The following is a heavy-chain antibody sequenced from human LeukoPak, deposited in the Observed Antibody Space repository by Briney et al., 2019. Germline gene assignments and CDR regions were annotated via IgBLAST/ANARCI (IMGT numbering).Heavy chain of an antibody. Sequence: PGGSLRLSCAGSGFPFSSYPISWVRQPPGKGLEWVSAITASGDSTYSADSVKGRFTISRDNAKNMLYLQMNSLRAEDTAVYYCARGGLFKYFFDYWGQGTPVTVSS. D-gene: IGHD2-15*01. CDR3: ARGGLFKYFFDY. CDR2: ITASGDST. CDR1: GFPFSSYP. V-gene: IGHV3-23*01. J-gene: IGHJ4*02.